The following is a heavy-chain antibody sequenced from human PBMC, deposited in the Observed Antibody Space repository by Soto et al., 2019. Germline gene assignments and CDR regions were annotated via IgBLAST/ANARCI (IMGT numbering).Heavy chain of an antibody. V-gene: IGHV4-4*02. J-gene: IGHJ4*02. CDR3: ARERGYYDSSGYLAEFDY. D-gene: IGHD3-22*01. CDR2: IYHSGST. CDR1: GGSISSSNW. Sequence: QVQLQESGPGLVKPSGTLSLTCAVSGGSISSSNWWSWVRQPPGKGLEWFGEIYHSGSTNYNPSLKSLVTISVDKSKTHFSLKLSSVTAADTAVYYCARERGYYDSSGYLAEFDYWGQGTLVTVSS.